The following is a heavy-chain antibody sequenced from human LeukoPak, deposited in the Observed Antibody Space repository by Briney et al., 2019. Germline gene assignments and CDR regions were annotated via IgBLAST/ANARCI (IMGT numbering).Heavy chain of an antibody. J-gene: IGHJ4*02. Sequence: ASVKVSCKASGYSFTSYYMQWLRQAPGQGLECMGIINPIGGSTTYAQNFQGRVTMTRDTSTRTVYMDLTSLRAEDTAVYYCAKGYYDFPFWGQGTLVTVSS. CDR1: GYSFTSYY. D-gene: IGHD3-22*01. CDR3: AKGYYDFPF. V-gene: IGHV1-46*01. CDR2: INPIGGST.